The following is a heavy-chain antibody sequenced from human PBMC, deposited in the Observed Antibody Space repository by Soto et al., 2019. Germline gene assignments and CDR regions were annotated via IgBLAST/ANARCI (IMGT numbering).Heavy chain of an antibody. CDR1: GFTFSSYS. D-gene: IGHD2-15*01. V-gene: IGHV3-48*02. J-gene: IGHJ3*02. CDR3: ARPSEYCSGGSCYRAFDI. CDR2: ISSSSSTI. Sequence: EVQLVESGGGLVQPGGSLRLSCAASGFTFSSYSMNWVRQAPGKGLEWVSYISSSSSTIYYADSVKGRFTISRDNAKNSLYLQMNSLRDEDTAVYYCARPSEYCSGGSCYRAFDIWGQGTMVTVSS.